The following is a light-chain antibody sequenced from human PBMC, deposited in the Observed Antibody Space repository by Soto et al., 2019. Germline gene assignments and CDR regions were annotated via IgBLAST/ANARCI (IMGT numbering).Light chain of an antibody. Sequence: QSALTQPASVSGSPGQSITISCTGTSSDVGSYNLVSWYQQHPGKAPKLMIYEGSKRPSGVSNRFSGSTSGNTASLTISGLQAEDEADYYCCSYAGSSTYVFGIGTKVTVL. CDR1: SSDVGSYNL. CDR2: EGS. J-gene: IGLJ1*01. CDR3: CSYAGSSTYV. V-gene: IGLV2-23*01.